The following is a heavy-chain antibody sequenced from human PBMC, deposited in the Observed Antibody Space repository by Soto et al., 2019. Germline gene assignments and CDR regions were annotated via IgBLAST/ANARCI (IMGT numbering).Heavy chain of an antibody. CDR2: ISYDGSNK. Sequence: PVGSLRLSCAASGFTFSSYAMHWVRQAPGKGLEWVAVISYDGSNKYYADSVKGRFTISRDNSKNTLYLQMNSLRAEDTAVYYCARDVGVPDYWGQGTLVTVSS. V-gene: IGHV3-30-3*01. D-gene: IGHD1-26*01. CDR1: GFTFSSYA. J-gene: IGHJ4*02. CDR3: ARDVGVPDY.